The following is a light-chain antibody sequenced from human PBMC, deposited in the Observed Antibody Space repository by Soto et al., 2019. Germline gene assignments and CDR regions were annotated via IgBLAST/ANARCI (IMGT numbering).Light chain of an antibody. Sequence: QSVLPQPPSVSGAPGQRVTISCTGSSSNIGAGYDVHWYQQLPGTAPKLLIYGNINRPSGVPDRFSGSKSGTSASLAITGLQAEDEADYYCQSYGSSLSGYVFGTGTKVTVL. CDR2: GNI. V-gene: IGLV1-40*01. CDR1: SSNIGAGYD. CDR3: QSYGSSLSGYV. J-gene: IGLJ1*01.